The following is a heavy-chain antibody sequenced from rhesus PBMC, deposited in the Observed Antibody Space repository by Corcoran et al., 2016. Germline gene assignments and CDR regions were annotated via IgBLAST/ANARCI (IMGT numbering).Heavy chain of an antibody. Sequence: QVQLQELGPGLVKPSETLSLTCAVSGGSVSSSNWWSWIRQPPGKGLDWISNISGSSGSTYYNPSLKSRVTISTDTSKNPFSLKLSSVTAADTAVYYCARDGGYLLFDYWGQGVLVTVSS. CDR3: ARDGGYLLFDY. D-gene: IGHD2-27*01. V-gene: IGHV4S19*01. CDR2: ISGSSGST. J-gene: IGHJ4*01. CDR1: GGSVSSSNW.